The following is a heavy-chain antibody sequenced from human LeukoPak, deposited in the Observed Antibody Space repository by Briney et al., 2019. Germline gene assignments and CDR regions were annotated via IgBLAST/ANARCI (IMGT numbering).Heavy chain of an antibody. CDR2: IKQDGSEK. CDR1: GFTFSSYW. Sequence: GGSLRLSCAASGFTFSSYWMSWVRQAPGKGLEWVANIKQDGSEKYYVDSVKGRFTISRDNAKNSLYLQMNSLRAEDTAVYYCARDSSIAVAGTVGASYYFDYWGQGTLVTVSS. J-gene: IGHJ4*02. D-gene: IGHD6-19*01. CDR3: ARDSSIAVAGTVGASYYFDY. V-gene: IGHV3-7*01.